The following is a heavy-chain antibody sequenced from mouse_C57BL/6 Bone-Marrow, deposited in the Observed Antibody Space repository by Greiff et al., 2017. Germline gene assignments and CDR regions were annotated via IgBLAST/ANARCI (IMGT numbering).Heavy chain of an antibody. CDR2: IYPRSGNT. V-gene: IGHV1-81*01. Sequence: QVQLKESGAGLARPGASVKLSCKASGYTFTSYGISWVKQRTGQGLEWIGEIYPRSGNTYYNEKFKGKATLTADKSSSTAYMELRSLTSEDSAVYFGARSYYGSSYYFDYWGQGTTLTVSS. CDR3: ARSYYGSSYYFDY. J-gene: IGHJ2*01. D-gene: IGHD1-1*01. CDR1: GYTFTSYG.